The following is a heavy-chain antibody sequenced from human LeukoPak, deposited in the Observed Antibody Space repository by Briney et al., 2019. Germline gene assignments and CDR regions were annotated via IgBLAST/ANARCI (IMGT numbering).Heavy chain of an antibody. CDR3: ARDPGNYGSGSYRRVEFDY. D-gene: IGHD3-10*01. CDR2: IYYSGST. J-gene: IGHJ4*02. V-gene: IGHV4-39*07. CDR1: GGSISSSSYY. Sequence: PSETLSLTCTVSGGSISSSSYYWGWIRQPPGKGLEWIGSIYYSGSTYYNPSLKSRVTISVDTSKNQFSLKLSSVTAADTAVYYCARDPGNYGSGSYRRVEFDYWGQGTLVTVSS.